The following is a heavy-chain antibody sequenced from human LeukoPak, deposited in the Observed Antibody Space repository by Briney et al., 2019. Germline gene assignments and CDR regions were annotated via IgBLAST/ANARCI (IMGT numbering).Heavy chain of an antibody. V-gene: IGHV3-30-3*01. D-gene: IGHD6-19*01. J-gene: IGHJ4*02. CDR2: ISYDGSNK. CDR1: GFTFSSYA. Sequence: GGSLRLSCAASGFTFSSYAMHWVRQAPGKGLEWVAVISYDGSNKYYADSVKGRFTISRDNSKNTLYLQMNSLRAEDTAVYYCAREGQWLATHYWGQRPLDRVSS. CDR3: AREGQWLATHY.